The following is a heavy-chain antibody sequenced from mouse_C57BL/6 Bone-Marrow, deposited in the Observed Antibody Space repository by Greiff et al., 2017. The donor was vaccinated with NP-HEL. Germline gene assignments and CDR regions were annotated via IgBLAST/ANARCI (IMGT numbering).Heavy chain of an antibody. Sequence: QVHVKQSGAELVRPGTSVKVSCKASGYAFTNYLIEWVKQRPGQGLEWIGVINPGSGGTNYNEKFKGKATLTADKSSSTAYMQLSSLTSEDSAVYFCARSSLYYYGSSYGFAYWGQGTLVTVSA. J-gene: IGHJ3*01. V-gene: IGHV1-54*01. CDR2: INPGSGGT. CDR1: GYAFTNYL. D-gene: IGHD1-1*01. CDR3: ARSSLYYYGSSYGFAY.